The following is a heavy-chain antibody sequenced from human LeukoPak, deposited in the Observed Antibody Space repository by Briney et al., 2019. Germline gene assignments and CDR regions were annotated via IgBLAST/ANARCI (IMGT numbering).Heavy chain of an antibody. D-gene: IGHD3-3*01. CDR2: ISYDGSNK. V-gene: IGHV3-30-3*01. CDR1: GFTFSSYA. Sequence: GGSLRLSCAASGFTFSSYAMHWVRQAPGKGLEWVAVISYDGSNKYYADSVKGRFTISRDNSKNTLYLQMNSLRAEDTAVYYCARARFTISNFDYWGQRTLVTVSS. CDR3: ARARFTISNFDY. J-gene: IGHJ4*02.